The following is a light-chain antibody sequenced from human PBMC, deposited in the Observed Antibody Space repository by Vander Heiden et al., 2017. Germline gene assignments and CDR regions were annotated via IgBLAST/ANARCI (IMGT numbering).Light chain of an antibody. J-gene: IGLJ2*01. CDR1: SSDIGLYNY. CDR3: SSYTSGSTLV. V-gene: IGLV2-14*03. Sequence: QSALTQPASVSGSPGQSIPISCTGTSSDIGLYNYVSWYQHHPGKAPKLMSYDVSNRPAGVSNRFSGSKSGNTASLTISGLQAEDEADYYCSSYTSGSTLVFGGGTSLTVL. CDR2: DVS.